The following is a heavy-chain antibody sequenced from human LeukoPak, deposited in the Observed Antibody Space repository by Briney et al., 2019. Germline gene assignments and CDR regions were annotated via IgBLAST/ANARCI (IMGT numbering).Heavy chain of an antibody. CDR2: IYYSGST. CDR1: GGSISSGDYY. CDR3: ARGGAAAGTNDAFGI. Sequence: SETLSLTCTVSGGSISSGDYYWSWIRQPPGKGLEWIGYIYYSGSTYYNPSLKSRVTISVDTSKNQFSLKLSSVTAADTAVYYCARGGAAAGTNDAFGIWGQGTMVTVSS. D-gene: IGHD6-13*01. J-gene: IGHJ3*02. V-gene: IGHV4-30-4*08.